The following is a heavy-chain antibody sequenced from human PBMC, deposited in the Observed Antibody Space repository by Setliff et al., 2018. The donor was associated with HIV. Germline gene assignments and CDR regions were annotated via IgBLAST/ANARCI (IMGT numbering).Heavy chain of an antibody. CDR2: IKQDGSEK. CDR1: GFTFSSYW. J-gene: IGHJ4*02. D-gene: IGHD3-22*01. CDR3: ASEPTDYYYDSKYYFDY. V-gene: IGHV3-7*03. Sequence: SGGSLRLSCAASGFTFSSYWMSWVRQAPGKGLEWVANIKQDGSEKYYVDSVKGRFTISRDNAKNSLYLQMNSLRAEDTAVYYCASEPTDYYYDSKYYFDYWGQGTLVTVSS.